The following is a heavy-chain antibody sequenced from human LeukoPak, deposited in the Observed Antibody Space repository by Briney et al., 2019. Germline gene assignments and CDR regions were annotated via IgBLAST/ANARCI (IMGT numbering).Heavy chain of an antibody. CDR3: AKVTSGPPPMVRGGVPGWFDP. CDR1: GGSFSGYY. Sequence: PSETLSLTCAVYGGSFSGYYWSWIRQPPGKGLEWIGEINHGGSTNYNPSLKSRVTISVDTSKNQFSLKLSSVTAADTAVYYCAKVTSGPPPMVRGGVPGWFDPWGQGTLVTVSS. CDR2: INHGGST. D-gene: IGHD3-10*01. V-gene: IGHV4-34*01. J-gene: IGHJ5*02.